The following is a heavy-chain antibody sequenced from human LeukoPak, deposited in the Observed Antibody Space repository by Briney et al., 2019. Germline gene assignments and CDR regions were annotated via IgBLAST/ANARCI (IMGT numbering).Heavy chain of an antibody. Sequence: ASVKVSCKASGYTFTSFDINWVRQATGQGLEWMGWMSPNSGKTGYAQKIQGRVIMMRNTSISTAYMELSSLRSEDTAVYYCAGTTATDAFDIWGQGTMVTVSS. V-gene: IGHV1-8*01. CDR1: GYTFTSFD. CDR2: MSPNSGKT. CDR3: AGTTATDAFDI. J-gene: IGHJ3*02. D-gene: IGHD1-7*01.